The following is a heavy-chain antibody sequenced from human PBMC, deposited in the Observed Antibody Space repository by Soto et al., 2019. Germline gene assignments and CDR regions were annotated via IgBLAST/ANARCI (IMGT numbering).Heavy chain of an antibody. CDR3: ARATPSAIGIAFDY. Sequence: GASVKVSCKASGYTFTSYGISWVRQAPGQGLEWMGWISAYNGNTNYAQKVQGRVTITRDTSASTAYMELSSLRSEDTAVYCCARATPSAIGIAFDYWGQGTLVTVSS. D-gene: IGHD1-1*01. J-gene: IGHJ4*02. CDR1: GYTFTSYG. CDR2: ISAYNGNT. V-gene: IGHV1-18*01.